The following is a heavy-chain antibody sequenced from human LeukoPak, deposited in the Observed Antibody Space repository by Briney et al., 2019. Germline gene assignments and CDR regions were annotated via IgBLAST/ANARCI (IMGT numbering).Heavy chain of an antibody. D-gene: IGHD3-22*01. CDR1: GGSISNYY. CDR2: ISYSGST. CDR3: ARELVVNPTIDY. V-gene: IGHV4-59*01. J-gene: IGHJ4*02. Sequence: SETLSLTCTVSGGSISNYYWSWIRQPPGKGLEWIGYISYSGSTNYNPSLKSRVTISVDTSKNQFSLKLSSVTAADTAVYYCARELVVNPTIDYWGQGTLVTVSS.